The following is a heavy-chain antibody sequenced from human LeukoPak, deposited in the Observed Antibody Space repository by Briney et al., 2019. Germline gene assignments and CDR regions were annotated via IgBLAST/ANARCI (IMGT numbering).Heavy chain of an antibody. CDR1: GFTLSDYW. J-gene: IGHJ4*02. CDR2: INTNGGRT. V-gene: IGHV3-74*01. Sequence: PGGSLRLSCAASGFTLSDYWVHWVRQAPGKGLVWVSRINTNGGRTDYADSVKGRFTISRDNAKNTVSLQMNSLRAEDTAVYYCARDREAVAGTTFDYWGQGTLVTVSS. D-gene: IGHD6-19*01. CDR3: ARDREAVAGTTFDY.